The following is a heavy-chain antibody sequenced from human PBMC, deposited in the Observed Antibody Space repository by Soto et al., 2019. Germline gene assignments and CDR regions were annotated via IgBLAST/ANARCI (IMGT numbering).Heavy chain of an antibody. Sequence: EVLLLESGGGLVLAGGSLRLSCEASGFSFSSFAMNWVRQAPGKGLEWVSAIGDSGASTYYADSVKGRFTISRDNSRNTLYLQLNSLRAEDTAVYYCAKGVELDVWGNGTTVTVSS. CDR2: IGDSGAST. CDR3: AKGVELDV. D-gene: IGHD1-26*01. V-gene: IGHV3-23*01. CDR1: GFSFSSFA. J-gene: IGHJ6*04.